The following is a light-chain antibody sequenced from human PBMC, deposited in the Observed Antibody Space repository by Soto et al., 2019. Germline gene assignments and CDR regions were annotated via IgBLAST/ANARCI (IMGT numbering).Light chain of an antibody. V-gene: IGKV1-5*01. Sequence: DIKMANGLSISSAAPRCISKDRIRASQSISRGLAWYQQKPGKAPNLLIYDASTLESGVPSRFSGSGSGTEFTLTISCLHPDDFATYYCQHYSSVWAFGQGTKVDIK. J-gene: IGKJ1*01. CDR2: DAS. CDR1: QSISRG. CDR3: QHYSSVWA.